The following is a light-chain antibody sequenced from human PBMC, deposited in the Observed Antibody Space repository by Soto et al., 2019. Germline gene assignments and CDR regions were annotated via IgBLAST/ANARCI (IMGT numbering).Light chain of an antibody. J-gene: IGKJ1*01. CDR2: GAS. CDR1: QSVNANY. V-gene: IGKV3-20*01. CDR3: QQYGSPKPWT. Sequence: EIVLTQSPGTLSLSPGERATLSCRASQSVNANYLAWYQQKPGQAPRLLIYGASSRASGIPDRFSGSGSGTDFTLTISSLEPEDFAVYYCQQYGSPKPWTFGQGTKVDIK.